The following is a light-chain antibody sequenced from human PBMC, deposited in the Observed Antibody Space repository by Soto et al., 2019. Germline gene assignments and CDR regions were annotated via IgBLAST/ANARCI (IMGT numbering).Light chain of an antibody. CDR3: QQYGNSPPET. V-gene: IGKV3-20*01. J-gene: IGKJ5*01. CDR1: QSVSSNY. Sequence: ETVVTQSTGTLSLSPGERATLSCRASQSVSSNYLAWYQQKPGQAPRLLIYGASSRATGIPDRFSGSGSGTDFTLTISILEPEDFAVYYCQQYGNSPPETFGQGTRLEIK. CDR2: GAS.